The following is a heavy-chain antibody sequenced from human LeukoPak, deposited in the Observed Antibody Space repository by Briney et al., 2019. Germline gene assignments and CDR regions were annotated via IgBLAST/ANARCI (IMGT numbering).Heavy chain of an antibody. CDR2: ISSSSSTI. CDR1: GFNFDDFT. J-gene: IGHJ6*02. CDR3: ASFGDQKGYYYYGMDV. V-gene: IGHV3-48*02. Sequence: GGSLRLSCAASGFNFDDFTLHWVRHVPGKGLEWVSYISSSSSTIYYADSVKGRFTISRDNAKNSLYLQMNSLRDEDTAVYYCASFGDQKGYYYYGMDVWGQGTTVTVSS. D-gene: IGHD2-21*02.